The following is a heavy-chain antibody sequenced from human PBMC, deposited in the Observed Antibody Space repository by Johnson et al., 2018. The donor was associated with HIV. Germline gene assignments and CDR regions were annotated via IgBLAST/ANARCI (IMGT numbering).Heavy chain of an antibody. J-gene: IGHJ3*02. D-gene: IGHD4-17*01. V-gene: IGHV3-30-3*01. CDR2: ISYDGSNK. CDR3: ARDRYAYGDDVSAAFDI. CDR1: GFTFSSYA. Sequence: QVQLVESGGGVVQPGRSLRLSCAASGFTFSSYAMHWVRQAPGKGLEWVAVISYDGSNKYYADSVKGRFTISRDNSKNTLYLQMNSLRAEDTAVYYCARDRYAYGDDVSAAFDIWGQGTMVTVSS.